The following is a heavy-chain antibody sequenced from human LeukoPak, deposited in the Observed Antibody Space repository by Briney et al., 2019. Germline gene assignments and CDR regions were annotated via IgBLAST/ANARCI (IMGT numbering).Heavy chain of an antibody. CDR3: ARGVGGYDFWSGYYCNNWFDP. J-gene: IGHJ5*02. CDR1: GGSFSGYY. D-gene: IGHD3-3*01. CDR2: INHSGST. Sequence: SETLSLTCAVYGGSFSGYYWSWIRQPPEKGLEWIGEINHSGSTNYNPSLKSRVTISVDTSKNQFSLKLSSVTAADTAVYYCARGVGGYDFWSGYYCNNWFDPWGQGTLVTVSS. V-gene: IGHV4-34*01.